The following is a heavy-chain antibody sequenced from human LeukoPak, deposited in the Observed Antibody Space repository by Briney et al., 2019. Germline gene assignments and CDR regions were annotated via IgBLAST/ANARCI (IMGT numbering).Heavy chain of an antibody. D-gene: IGHD6-19*01. J-gene: IGHJ3*02. Sequence: GGSLRLSCAASGFTYSSYWMSWVRQGPGKGLEWVANIKQDGSEKYYVDSVKGRFTISRDNAKNSLYLQMNSLRAEDTAVYYCARPMAVAGLMGAFDIWGQGTMVTVCS. CDR1: GFTYSSYW. CDR2: IKQDGSEK. CDR3: ARPMAVAGLMGAFDI. V-gene: IGHV3-7*01.